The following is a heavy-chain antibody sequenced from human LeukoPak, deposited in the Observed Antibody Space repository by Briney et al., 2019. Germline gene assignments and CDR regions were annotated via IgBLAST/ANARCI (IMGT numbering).Heavy chain of an antibody. Sequence: SETLSLTCTVSGGSISTYYWTWIRQPPGKGLEWIGYIYFSGSTSYNPSLKSRVTISVDRSKNQFSLKLSSVAAADTAVYYCARSYDTNFDYWGQGTLVTVSP. V-gene: IGHV4-59*01. CDR3: ARSYDTNFDY. J-gene: IGHJ4*02. CDR2: IYFSGST. D-gene: IGHD3-3*01. CDR1: GGSISTYY.